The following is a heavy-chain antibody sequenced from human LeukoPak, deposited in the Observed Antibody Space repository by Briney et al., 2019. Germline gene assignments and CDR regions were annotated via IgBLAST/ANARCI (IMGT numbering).Heavy chain of an antibody. Sequence: PSETLSLTCTVSGGSISSGDYYWSWIRQPPGKGLEWIGYIYYSGSTYYNPSLKSRVTISVDTSKNQFSLKLSSVTAADTAVYYCAIFRRIFGVAPHYWGQGTLVTVSS. CDR2: IYYSGST. J-gene: IGHJ4*02. D-gene: IGHD3-3*01. CDR3: AIFRRIFGVAPHY. CDR1: GGSISSGDYY. V-gene: IGHV4-30-4*08.